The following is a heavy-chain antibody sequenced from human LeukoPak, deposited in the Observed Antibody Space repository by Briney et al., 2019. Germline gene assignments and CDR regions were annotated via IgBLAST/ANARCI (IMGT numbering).Heavy chain of an antibody. V-gene: IGHV1-18*01. J-gene: IGHJ4*02. D-gene: IGHD4-17*01. CDR1: GYTFTSYG. CDR2: ISTYNGNT. CDR3: ARGHDYGDYNFDQ. Sequence: GALVKVSCKASGYTFTSYGISWVRQAPGQGLEWMGWISTYNGNTNYAQKLQGRVTMNTAKSTRTAYMELRSLRSEDPAVYYSARGHDYGDYNFDQLGQGTLATVS.